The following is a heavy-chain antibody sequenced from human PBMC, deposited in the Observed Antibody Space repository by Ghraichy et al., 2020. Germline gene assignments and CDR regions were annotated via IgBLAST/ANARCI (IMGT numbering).Heavy chain of an antibody. CDR1: GFTVINYA. CDR2: ISGIGDEI. J-gene: IGHJ4*02. Sequence: AGSLRLSCVASGFTVINYAMSWVRQAPGKGLEWVSAISGIGDEIYYADSVKGRFTISRDNSKNTVYLQMNSLRAEDTAVYFCARDRINVIPEAMYDFWGQGTQVTVSS. D-gene: IGHD2-2*01. CDR3: ARDRINVIPEAMYDF. V-gene: IGHV3-23*01.